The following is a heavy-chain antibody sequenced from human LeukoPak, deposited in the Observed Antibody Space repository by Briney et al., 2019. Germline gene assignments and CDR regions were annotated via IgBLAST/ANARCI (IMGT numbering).Heavy chain of an antibody. CDR3: AKGGV. CDR2: IGNSGGRT. V-gene: IGHV3-23*01. Sequence: GGSLRLSCAASGFTFSSYAMSWVRQAPGKGPEWVSGIGNSGGRTFYADSVKGRFTISRDNSKNTLYLQMNSLRVEDTALYYCAKGGVWGQGIAVTVSS. J-gene: IGHJ6*02. CDR1: GFTFSSYA.